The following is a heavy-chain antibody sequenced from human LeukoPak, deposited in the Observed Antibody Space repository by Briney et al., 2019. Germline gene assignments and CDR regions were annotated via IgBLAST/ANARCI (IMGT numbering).Heavy chain of an antibody. CDR1: GFTFSSYG. J-gene: IGHJ3*02. D-gene: IGHD3-22*01. V-gene: IGHV3-23*01. Sequence: GRSLRLSCAASGFTFSSYGMHWVRQAPGKGLEWVSAISASGGSTYYADSVKGRLTISRDNSKNTLYLQMNSLRVEGTAVYYCAKEVYYFDTSGLYSFAFDIWGQGTMVTVPS. CDR3: AKEVYYFDTSGLYSFAFDI. CDR2: ISASGGST.